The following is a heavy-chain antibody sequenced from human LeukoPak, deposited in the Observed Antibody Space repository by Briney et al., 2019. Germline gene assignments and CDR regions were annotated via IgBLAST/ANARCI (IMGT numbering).Heavy chain of an antibody. CDR2: IDPNSGGT. Sequence: GASVKVSCKASGYTFTGYYMHWVRQAPGQGLEWMGWIDPNSGGTNYAQKFQGRVTMTRDTSISTAYMELSRLRSDDTAVYYCARAGGYYDSSGYSSGVCYWGQGTLVTVSS. D-gene: IGHD3-22*01. CDR3: ARAGGYYDSSGYSSGVCY. CDR1: GYTFTGYY. V-gene: IGHV1-2*02. J-gene: IGHJ4*02.